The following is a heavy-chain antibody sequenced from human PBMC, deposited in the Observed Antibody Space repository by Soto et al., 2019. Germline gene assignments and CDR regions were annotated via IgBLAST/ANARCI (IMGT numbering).Heavy chain of an antibody. CDR2: IYYSGST. D-gene: IGHD5-18*01. CDR3: ARGGGYSYGPVDY. V-gene: IGHV4-59*01. Sequence: SETLSLTCTVSGGSISSYYWSWIWQPPGKGLEWIGYIYYSGSTNYNPSLKSRVTISVDTSKNQFSLKLSSVTAADTAVYYCARGGGYSYGPVDYWGQGTLVTVSS. CDR1: GGSISSYY. J-gene: IGHJ4*02.